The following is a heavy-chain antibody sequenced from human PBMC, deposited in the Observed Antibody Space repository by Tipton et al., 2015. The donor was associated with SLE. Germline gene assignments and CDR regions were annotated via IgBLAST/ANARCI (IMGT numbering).Heavy chain of an antibody. CDR3: VSSGPSSGWLKSGEENWFDP. CDR1: GGSISSHY. V-gene: IGHV4-59*11. CDR2: IFYSGSI. J-gene: IGHJ5*02. D-gene: IGHD6-19*01. Sequence: TLSLTCIVSGGSISSHYWRCIWQPPGKRLEWIGYIFYSGSIYYNPSLKSRVTISVDTSKNQFSLKLCSVTAADTAVYYFVSSGPSSGWLKSGEENWFDPWGQGTMQTVSS.